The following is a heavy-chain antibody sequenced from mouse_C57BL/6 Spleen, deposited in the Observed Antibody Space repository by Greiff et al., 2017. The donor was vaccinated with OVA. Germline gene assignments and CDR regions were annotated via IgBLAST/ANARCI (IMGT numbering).Heavy chain of an antibody. CDR3: ARETSSGFAY. V-gene: IGHV1-4*01. J-gene: IGHJ3*01. CDR2: INPSSGYT. CDR1: GYTFTSYT. Sequence: QVQLKESGAELARPGASVKMSCKASGYTFTSYTMHWVKQRPGQGLEWIGYINPSSGYTKYNQKFKDKATLTADKSSSTAYMQLSSLTSEDSAVYYCARETSSGFAYWGQGTLVTVSA.